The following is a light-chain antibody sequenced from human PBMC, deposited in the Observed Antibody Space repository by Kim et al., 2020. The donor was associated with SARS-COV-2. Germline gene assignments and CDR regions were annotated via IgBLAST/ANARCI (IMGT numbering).Light chain of an antibody. CDR3: QSYNNGNQV. Sequence: GKTVTISCTRSSGSIANNYVQWYQQRPGSAPTIVIYDNKQRPSGGPDRFSGSIDSSSNSASLSISGLRTEDEADYYCQSYNNGNQVFGGGTQLTVL. V-gene: IGLV6-57*03. J-gene: IGLJ2*01. CDR1: SGSIANNY. CDR2: DNK.